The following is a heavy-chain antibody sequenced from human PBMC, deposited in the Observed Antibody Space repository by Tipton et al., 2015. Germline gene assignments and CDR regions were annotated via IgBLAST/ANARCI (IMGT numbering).Heavy chain of an antibody. D-gene: IGHD4-23*01. J-gene: IGHJ4*02. CDR2: IQYSGST. V-gene: IGHV4-59*01. Sequence: LRLSCSVSSDSISKYYWSWIRQPPGKELEWIGYIQYSGSTNYNPSLKSRVPISVDTPKTQFSLKMSSVTASDTAVYYCARARGRHGGLPDSWGQGILVTVSS. CDR1: SDSISKYY. CDR3: ARARGRHGGLPDS.